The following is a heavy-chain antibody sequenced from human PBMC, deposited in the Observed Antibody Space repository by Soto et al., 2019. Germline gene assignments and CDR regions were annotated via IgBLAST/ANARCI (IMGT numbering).Heavy chain of an antibody. V-gene: IGHV1-69*13. CDR1: GGTFSSYA. CDR2: IIPIFGTA. Sequence: ASVKVSCKASGGTFSSYAISWVPQAPGQGLEWMGGIIPIFGTANYAQKFQGRVTITADESTSTAYMELSSLRSEDTAVYYCARLGLEYSSSYYFDYWGQGTLVTVSS. J-gene: IGHJ4*02. CDR3: ARLGLEYSSSYYFDY. D-gene: IGHD6-6*01.